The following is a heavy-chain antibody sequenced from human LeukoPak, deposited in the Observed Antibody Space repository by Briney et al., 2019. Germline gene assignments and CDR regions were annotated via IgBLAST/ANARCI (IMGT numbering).Heavy chain of an antibody. J-gene: IGHJ4*02. V-gene: IGHV3-11*04. CDR1: GGSISSSSYY. D-gene: IGHD3-10*01. Sequence: LSLTCTVSGGSISSSSYYWGWIRQPPGKGLEWVSYISSSGSTIYYADSVKGRFTISRDNAKNSLYLQMNSLRAEDTAVYYCARLVLWFGELNWGQGTLVTVSS. CDR3: ARLVLWFGELN. CDR2: ISSSGSTI.